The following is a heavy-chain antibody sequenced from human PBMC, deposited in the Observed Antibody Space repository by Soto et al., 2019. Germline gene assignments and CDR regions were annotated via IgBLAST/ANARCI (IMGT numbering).Heavy chain of an antibody. CDR2: IVVGSGNT. CDR3: AAVRTYGSGSYYNVNIEVDP. Sequence: QMQLVQSGPEVKKPGTSVKVSCKASGFTFTSSAMQWVRQARGQRLEWIGWIVVGSGNTNYAQKFQERVTITRDMSTSTAYMELSSLRSEDTAVYYCAAVRTYGSGSYYNVNIEVDPWGQGTLVTVSS. V-gene: IGHV1-58*02. CDR1: GFTFTSSA. J-gene: IGHJ5*02. D-gene: IGHD3-10*01.